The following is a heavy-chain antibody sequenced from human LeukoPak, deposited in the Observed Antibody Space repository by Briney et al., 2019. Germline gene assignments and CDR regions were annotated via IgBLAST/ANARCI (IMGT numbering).Heavy chain of an antibody. CDR3: ARDPAPAGGGLDY. Sequence: GGSLRLSCAASGLTVSSNHMAWVRQAPGKGLEWVSVIYTGGITYYADSVQGRFTISRDNSKNTVYLQMNSLRVEDTALYYCARDPAPAGGGLDYWGQGTQVTVSP. J-gene: IGHJ4*02. D-gene: IGHD6-13*01. CDR2: IYTGGIT. V-gene: IGHV3-53*01. CDR1: GLTVSSNH.